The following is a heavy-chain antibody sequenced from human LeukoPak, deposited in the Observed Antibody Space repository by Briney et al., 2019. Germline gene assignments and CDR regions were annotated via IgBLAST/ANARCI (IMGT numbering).Heavy chain of an antibody. CDR2: INHSGST. J-gene: IGHJ5*02. V-gene: IGHV4-34*01. D-gene: IGHD3-22*01. CDR1: GGSFSGYY. CDR3: AREHLKHYDSSGYYAGWFDP. Sequence: SETLSLTCAVYGGSFSGYYWSWIRQPPGKGLEWIGEINHSGSTNYNPSLKSRVTISVDTSKNQFSLQLNSVTPEDTAVYYCAREHLKHYDSSGYYAGWFDPWGQGTLVTVSS.